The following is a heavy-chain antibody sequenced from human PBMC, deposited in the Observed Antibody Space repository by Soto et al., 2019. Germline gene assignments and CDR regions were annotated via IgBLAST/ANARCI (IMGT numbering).Heavy chain of an antibody. V-gene: IGHV1-69*06. CDR2: IIPIFGTA. CDR3: ARDRERYYGSGKNWFDP. D-gene: IGHD3-10*01. CDR1: GGTFSSYA. J-gene: IGHJ5*02. Sequence: SVKVSCKASGGTFSSYAISWVRQAPGQGLEWMGGIIPIFGTANYAQKFQGRVTITADKSTSTAYMELSSLRSEDMAVYYCARDRERYYGSGKNWFDPWGQGTLVTVSS.